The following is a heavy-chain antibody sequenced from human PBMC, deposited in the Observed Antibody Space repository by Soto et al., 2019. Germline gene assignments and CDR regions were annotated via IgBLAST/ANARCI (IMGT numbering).Heavy chain of an antibody. Sequence: PSETLSLTCTVSGGSISSSSYYWGWIRQPPGKGLEGIGSIYYSGSTYYNPSLKSRVTISVDTQKNQFSLKLSSVTAADTAVYSCPTFITIFGVAGVGAWFAPSGQGTLVTVSS. CDR3: PTFITIFGVAGVGAWFAP. CDR1: GGSISSSSYY. CDR2: IYYSGST. D-gene: IGHD3-3*01. V-gene: IGHV4-39*01. J-gene: IGHJ5*02.